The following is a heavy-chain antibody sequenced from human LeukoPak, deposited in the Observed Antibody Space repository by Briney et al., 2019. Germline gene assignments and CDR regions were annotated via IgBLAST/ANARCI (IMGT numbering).Heavy chain of an antibody. V-gene: IGHV4-61*02. Sequence: SQTLSLTCTVSGDSISSGDYYWSWIRQPAGKGLEWIGRISSSGSTNYNPSLKSRVTISVDTSRNQFSLKLSSVTAADTAVYFCARGPYSYDSSGAFDIWGQGTMVTVSS. CDR2: ISSSGST. CDR3: ARGPYSYDSSGAFDI. D-gene: IGHD3-22*01. J-gene: IGHJ3*02. CDR1: GDSISSGDYY.